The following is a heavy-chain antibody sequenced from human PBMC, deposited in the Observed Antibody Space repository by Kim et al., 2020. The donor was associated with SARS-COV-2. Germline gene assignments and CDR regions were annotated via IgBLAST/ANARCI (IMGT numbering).Heavy chain of an antibody. CDR2: ISWNSGSI. J-gene: IGHJ3*02. CDR1: GFTFDDYA. D-gene: IGHD6-13*01. V-gene: IGHV3-9*01. Sequence: GGSLRLFCAASGFTFDDYAMHWVRQAPGKGLEWVSGISWNSGSIGYADSVKGRFTISRDNAKNSLYLQMNSLRAEDTALYYCAKVGGGIAAAAYDIWGQGTMVTVSS. CDR3: AKVGGGIAAAAYDI.